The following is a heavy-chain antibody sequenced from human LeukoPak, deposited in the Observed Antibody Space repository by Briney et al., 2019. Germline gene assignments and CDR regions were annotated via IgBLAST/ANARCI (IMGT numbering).Heavy chain of an antibody. CDR3: ARDLLNHIVPYYYMDV. D-gene: IGHD2-2*01. V-gene: IGHV4-59*12. Sequence: SETLSLTCTVSGGSISSYYWSWIRQPPGKGLEWIGSIYYSGSTNYNPSLKSRVTISVDTSKNQFSLKLSSVTAADTAVYYCARDLLNHIVPYYYMDVWGKGTTVTVSS. J-gene: IGHJ6*03. CDR2: IYYSGST. CDR1: GGSISSYY.